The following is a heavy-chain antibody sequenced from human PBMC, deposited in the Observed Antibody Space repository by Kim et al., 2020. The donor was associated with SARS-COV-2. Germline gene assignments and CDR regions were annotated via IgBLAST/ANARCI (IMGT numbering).Heavy chain of an antibody. CDR1: GNTFTGYW. J-gene: IGHJ4*02. D-gene: IGHD6-19*01. CDR2: VNPNNGGT. CDR3: TRGGIAVPGDFDY. V-gene: IGHV1-2*06. Sequence: ASVKVSCKASGNTFTGYWMHWVRQAPGQGLEWMGRVNPNNGGTTYAQKFQGRVTMTTDTFISTAYVELSSLRSDDTAVYYCTRGGIAVPGDFDYWGQGTLVTVSS.